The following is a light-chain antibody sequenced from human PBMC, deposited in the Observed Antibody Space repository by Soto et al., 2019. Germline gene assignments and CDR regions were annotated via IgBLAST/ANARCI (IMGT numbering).Light chain of an antibody. Sequence: DIQMTQSPSTLSASVGDRVTITCRASQSISSWLAWYQQKPGKAPNLLIYKASSLESGVPSRFSGSGSGTEFTLTISSLQPDDFAIYYCQQDDSYSITFGQGTRLEIK. CDR2: KAS. CDR1: QSISSW. V-gene: IGKV1-5*03. CDR3: QQDDSYSIT. J-gene: IGKJ5*01.